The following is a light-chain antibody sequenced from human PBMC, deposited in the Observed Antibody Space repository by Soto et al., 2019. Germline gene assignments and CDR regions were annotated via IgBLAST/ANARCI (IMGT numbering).Light chain of an antibody. Sequence: IQLTHPPSSLSAAVGDRLTITCRASQGINTFLAWYQQKAGKATKLLIYAASTLQSGVPSRFSGSGSGTDFTLTISSLQSEDFATYYCQQLNSYPITFGQGTRLEIK. J-gene: IGKJ5*01. CDR1: QGINTF. CDR3: QQLNSYPIT. CDR2: AAS. V-gene: IGKV1-9*01.